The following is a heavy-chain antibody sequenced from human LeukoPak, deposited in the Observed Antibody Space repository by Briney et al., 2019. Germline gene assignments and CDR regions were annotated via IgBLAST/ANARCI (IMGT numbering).Heavy chain of an antibody. CDR3: ARGGYGSSTSCYSCDY. CDR2: ISAYHGNT. V-gene: IGHV1-18*01. Sequence: ASVKVSCKASGYTFTSYGISWVRQAPGQGLEWMGWISAYHGNTNYAQKLQGRVTLTTDTATSKASMELRSLSSGDTAVYYCARGGYGSSTSCYSCDYWGQGTLVSVFS. D-gene: IGHD2-2*01. CDR1: GYTFTSYG. J-gene: IGHJ4*02.